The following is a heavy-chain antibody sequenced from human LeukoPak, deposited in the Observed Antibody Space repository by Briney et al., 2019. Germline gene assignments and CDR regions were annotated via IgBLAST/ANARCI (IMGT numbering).Heavy chain of an antibody. CDR3: ARGGHSDGSAYYYDPNEYFHH. CDR1: GFTFRTFA. J-gene: IGHJ1*01. D-gene: IGHD3-22*01. Sequence: GGSLRLSCEASGFTFRTFAMHWVRQAPGKGLESVSAISSNGVRTYYANSVKGRFTISRDNSKNTLYLQMGSLRTEDMAVYYCARGGHSDGSAYYYDPNEYFHHWGQGTLVTVSS. V-gene: IGHV3-64*01. CDR2: ISSNGVRT.